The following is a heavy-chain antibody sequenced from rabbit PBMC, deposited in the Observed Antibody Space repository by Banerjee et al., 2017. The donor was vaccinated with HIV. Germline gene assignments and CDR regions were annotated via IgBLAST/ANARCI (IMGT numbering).Heavy chain of an antibody. V-gene: IGHV1S40*01. CDR3: ARDAGYATDGGYYGMDL. J-gene: IGHJ6*01. CDR2: VWTGSSGST. Sequence: QSLEESGGDLVKPGASLTLTCTASGFSFSSSYYMWWVRQAPGKGLELIAAVWTGSSGSTYYASWAKGRFTISKTSSTTVTLQMTSLTAADTATYFCARDAGYATDGGYYGMDLWGQGTLVTVS. CDR1: GFSFSSSYY. D-gene: IGHD6-1*01.